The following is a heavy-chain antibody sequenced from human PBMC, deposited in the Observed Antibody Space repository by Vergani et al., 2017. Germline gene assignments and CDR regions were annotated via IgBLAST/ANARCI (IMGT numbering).Heavy chain of an antibody. CDR2: IDPSDSYT. Sequence: EVQLVQSGAEVKKPGESLRISCKGSGYSFTSYWISWVRQMPGKGLEWMGRIDPSDSYTNYSPSFQGHVTISADKSISTAYLQWSSLKASDSAMYYCARRGGSSWFIDYWGPGTLVTVSS. CDR1: GYSFTSYW. J-gene: IGHJ4*02. V-gene: IGHV5-10-1*03. CDR3: ARRGGSSWFIDY. D-gene: IGHD1-26*01.